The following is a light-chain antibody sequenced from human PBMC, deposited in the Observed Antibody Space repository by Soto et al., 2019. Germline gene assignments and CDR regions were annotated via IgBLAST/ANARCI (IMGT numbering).Light chain of an antibody. V-gene: IGLV2-23*02. CDR1: SSDVGSYNL. J-gene: IGLJ2*01. CDR2: EVS. Sequence: QPVLTQPASVSGSPGQSITISCTGTSSDVGSYNLVSWYQQHPGKAPKLMIYEVSKRPSGVSNRFSGSKSGNTASLTISGLQAEDEADYYCCSYAGNSTLRVFGGGTKLTVL. CDR3: CSYAGNSTLRV.